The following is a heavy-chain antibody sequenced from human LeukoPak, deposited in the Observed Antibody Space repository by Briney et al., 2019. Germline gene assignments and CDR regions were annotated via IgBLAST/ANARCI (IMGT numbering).Heavy chain of an antibody. CDR2: ISGSSSYT. J-gene: IGHJ3*01. CDR1: GFTFSDYY. CDR3: ARIQAAAPGAFDV. D-gene: IGHD6-13*01. Sequence: GGSLRLSCAASGFTFSDYYMSWIRQAPGKGLEWVSYISGSSSYTKYANSVKGRFTISRDNAKNSLYLQMNSLRAEDTAVYFCARIQAAAPGAFDVWGRGTVVTFSS. V-gene: IGHV3-11*06.